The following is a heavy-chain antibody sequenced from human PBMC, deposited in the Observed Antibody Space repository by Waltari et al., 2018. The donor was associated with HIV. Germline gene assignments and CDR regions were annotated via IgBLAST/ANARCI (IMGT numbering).Heavy chain of an antibody. CDR1: GFTFSSYS. V-gene: IGHV3-48*01. CDR3: ARVVYDSSGYWFAY. D-gene: IGHD3-22*01. Sequence: EVQLVESGGGLVQPGGSLRLSCAVSGFTFSSYSMSWVRQAPGKGVEWVSYISGSSSTIYYTDSVKGRFTISRDNAKNSLYLQMNSLRAEDTAVYYCARVVYDSSGYWFAYWGQGTLVTVSS. J-gene: IGHJ4*02. CDR2: ISGSSSTI.